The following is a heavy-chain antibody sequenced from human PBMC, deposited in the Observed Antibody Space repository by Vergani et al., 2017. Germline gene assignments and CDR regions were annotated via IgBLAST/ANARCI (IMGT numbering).Heavy chain of an antibody. Sequence: QVQLVQSGAEVKKPGASVKVSCKASGYTFTGYYMHWVRQAPGQGLEWMGWINPNSGGTNYAQKFQGRVTMTRDTSISTAYMELSRLRSDDTAVYYCARVGYYYDSSGKSGLDYWGQGTLVTVSS. J-gene: IGHJ4*02. CDR3: ARVGYYYDSSGKSGLDY. V-gene: IGHV1-2*02. CDR1: GYTFTGYY. D-gene: IGHD3-22*01. CDR2: INPNSGGT.